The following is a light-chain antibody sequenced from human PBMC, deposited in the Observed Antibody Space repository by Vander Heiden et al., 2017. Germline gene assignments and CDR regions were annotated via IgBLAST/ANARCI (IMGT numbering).Light chain of an antibody. J-gene: IGKJ3*01. CDR1: QSVSSN. CDR3: QQYTNWPRT. CDR2: GAS. V-gene: IGKV3-15*01. Sequence: EIVMTQSPATLSVSPGERATLSCRASQSVSSNLAWYQQKPGQAPRLLIYGASTRATGIPARFSGSGSGTEFTLTISSLQSEDFAVYYCQQYTNWPRTFGHWTNVDIK.